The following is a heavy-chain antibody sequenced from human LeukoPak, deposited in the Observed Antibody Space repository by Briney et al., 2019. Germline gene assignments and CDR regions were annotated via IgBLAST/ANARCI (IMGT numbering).Heavy chain of an antibody. J-gene: IGHJ4*02. CDR3: VRDLAYGYEEFDY. D-gene: IGHD5-18*01. CDR2: ISNSGAST. Sequence: GGSLRLSCAGSGFRFSDYFMSWVRQAPGKGLEWVSYISNSGASTTYGDSVRGRFTVSRDSTMNSLYLQMNSLRVEDTAVYYCVRDLAYGYEEFDYWGQGTLVTVSS. CDR1: GFRFSDYF. V-gene: IGHV3-11*01.